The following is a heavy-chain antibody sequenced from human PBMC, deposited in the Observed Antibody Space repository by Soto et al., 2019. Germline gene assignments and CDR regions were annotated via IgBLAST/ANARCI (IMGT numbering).Heavy chain of an antibody. CDR2: ISGSGGTT. J-gene: IGHJ4*02. D-gene: IGHD6-13*01. Sequence: GGSLRLSCAASGFTFRDYVMSWVRQAPGKGLEWVSDISGSGGTTFYADSVRGRFTISRDISRNTLYLQMNSLRADDTAVYYCAKHEGDSSSWFDYWGQGTLVTVSS. CDR1: GFTFRDYV. V-gene: IGHV3-23*01. CDR3: AKHEGDSSSWFDY.